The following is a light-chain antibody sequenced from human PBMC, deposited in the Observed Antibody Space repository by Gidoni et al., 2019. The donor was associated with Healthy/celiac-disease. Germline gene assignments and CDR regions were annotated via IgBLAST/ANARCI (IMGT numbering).Light chain of an antibody. CDR1: QSISSY. J-gene: IGKJ5*01. V-gene: IGKV1-39*01. CDR2: AAS. Sequence: IQMTQSPSSLSASVGDRVTITCRASQSISSYLNWYQQKPGKAPKLLIYAASSLQSGVPSRFSGSGSGTDFTITISSLQPEDFATYYCQQSDSTSITFGQGTRLEIK. CDR3: QQSDSTSIT.